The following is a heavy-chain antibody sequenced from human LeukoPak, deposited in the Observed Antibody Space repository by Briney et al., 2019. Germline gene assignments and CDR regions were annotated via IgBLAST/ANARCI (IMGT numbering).Heavy chain of an antibody. J-gene: IGHJ4*02. V-gene: IGHV3-30*18. CDR3: AKVPMVYALYYFDY. D-gene: IGHD2-8*01. CDR2: ISYDGSNK. Sequence: GGSLRLSCAASGFTFSSYGMHWVRQARGKGLEWVAVISYDGSNKYYADSVKGRFTISRDNSKNTLYLQMNSLRAEDTAVYYCAKVPMVYALYYFDYWGQGTLVTVSS. CDR1: GFTFSSYG.